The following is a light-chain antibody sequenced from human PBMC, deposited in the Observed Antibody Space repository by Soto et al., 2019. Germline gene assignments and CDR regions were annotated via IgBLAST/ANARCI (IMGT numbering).Light chain of an antibody. CDR1: SSDVGGYNY. CDR3: CSYAGSPYV. V-gene: IGLV2-11*01. Sequence: QSALTQPRSVSWSPGQSVTISCTGTSSDVGGYNYVSWYQQHPGKAPKLMIYDVSKRPSGVPDRFSGSKSGNTASLTISGLHAEDEADYYCCSYAGSPYVFGTGTKVTVL. J-gene: IGLJ1*01. CDR2: DVS.